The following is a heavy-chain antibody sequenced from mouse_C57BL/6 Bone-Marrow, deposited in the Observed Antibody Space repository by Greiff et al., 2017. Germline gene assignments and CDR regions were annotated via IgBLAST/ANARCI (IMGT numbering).Heavy chain of an antibody. J-gene: IGHJ1*03. CDR3: ARFRFHWYFDV. CDR1: GYTFTSYW. V-gene: IGHV1-55*01. CDR2: IYPGSGST. Sequence: QVHVKQPGAELVKPGASVKMSCKASGYTFTSYWITWVKQRPGQGLEWIGDIYPGSGSTNYNEKFKSKATLTVDTSSSTAYMQLSSLTSEDSAVYYCARFRFHWYFDVWGTGTTVTVSS.